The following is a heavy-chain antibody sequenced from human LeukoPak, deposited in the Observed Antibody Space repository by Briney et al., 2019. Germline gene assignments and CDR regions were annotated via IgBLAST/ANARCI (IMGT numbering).Heavy chain of an antibody. V-gene: IGHV4-61*02. CDR2: IYTSGST. Sequence: SQNLSLTCTVSGGSISSGSYYWSWIRQPAGKGLEWIGRIYTSGSTNYNPSLKGRVTISVDTSKNQFSLKLSSVTAADTAVYYCARAPRLAVAGTHFDYWGQGTLVTVSS. CDR1: GGSISSGSYY. D-gene: IGHD6-19*01. J-gene: IGHJ4*02. CDR3: ARAPRLAVAGTHFDY.